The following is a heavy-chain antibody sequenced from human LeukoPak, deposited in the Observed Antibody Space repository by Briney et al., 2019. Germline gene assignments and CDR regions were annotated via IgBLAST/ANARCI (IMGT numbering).Heavy chain of an antibody. J-gene: IGHJ4*02. V-gene: IGHV1-2*06. CDR2: INPNSGGT. CDR3: ARVRESGLLFRL. CDR1: GYTFTGYY. D-gene: IGHD2-21*02. Sequence: ASVKVSCKASGYTFTGYYMHWVRQAPGQGVEGMGRINPNSGGTNYAEKFEGRVTMTRDTSISTAYMELRRLRSDDTAVYYCARVRESGLLFRLWGQGTLVTVSS.